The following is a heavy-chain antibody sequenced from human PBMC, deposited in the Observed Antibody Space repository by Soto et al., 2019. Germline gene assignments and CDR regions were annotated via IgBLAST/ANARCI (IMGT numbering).Heavy chain of an antibody. V-gene: IGHV1-18*04. CDR3: ARASLVGATTYPFDY. D-gene: IGHD1-26*01. CDR1: GYTFTSYG. Sequence: QVQLVQSGAEVKKPGASVKVSCKASGYTFTSYGISWVRQAPGQGLEWMGWISAYNGNTNHAQKLQGRVTMSTDTSTSTAYMELRSLRSDDTAVYYCARASLVGATTYPFDYWGQGTLVTVSS. J-gene: IGHJ4*02. CDR2: ISAYNGNT.